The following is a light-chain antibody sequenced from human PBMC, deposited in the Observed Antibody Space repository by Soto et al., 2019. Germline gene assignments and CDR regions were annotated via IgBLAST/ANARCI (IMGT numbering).Light chain of an antibody. Sequence: DIVMTQSPDSLAVSLGERATINCKSSQSVLYSSNNKNYLAWYQQKPGQPPKLLIYWASTRESGVPDRFSGSGSGTDFTLTIISLQDEDVAVYYCQQYYSTPLTFGGGTNVEIK. CDR2: WAS. V-gene: IGKV4-1*01. J-gene: IGKJ4*02. CDR3: QQYYSTPLT. CDR1: QSVLYSSNNKNY.